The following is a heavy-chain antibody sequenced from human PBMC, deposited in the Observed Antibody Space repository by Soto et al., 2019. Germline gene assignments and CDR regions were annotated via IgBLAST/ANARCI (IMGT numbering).Heavy chain of an antibody. CDR3: ARRYGSCFDY. Sequence: SETLSLTCTVSGGSISSYYWSWIRQSPGKGLEWLAYIFYTGSTNYNPPLRSRVTISVDTSKNQFSLKLSSVTAADTAVYYCARRYGSCFDYWGQGTLVTVSS. D-gene: IGHD5-18*01. V-gene: IGHV4-59*08. J-gene: IGHJ4*02. CDR2: IFYTGST. CDR1: GGSISSYY.